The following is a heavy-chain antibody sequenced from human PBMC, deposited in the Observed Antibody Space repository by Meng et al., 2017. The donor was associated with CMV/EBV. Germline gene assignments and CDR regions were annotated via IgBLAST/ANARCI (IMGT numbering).Heavy chain of an antibody. V-gene: IGHV4-4*02. D-gene: IGHD2-2*03. CDR1: GGSISSSNW. CDR2: IYHSGST. Sequence: SETLSLTCAVSGGSISSSNWWGWVRQPPGKGLEWFGDIYHSGSTNYNPSLKSRVTISVDKSKNQFSLKLSSVTAADTAVYYCARSVVDIVVVPAASSLDYWGQGTLVTVSS. J-gene: IGHJ4*02. CDR3: ARSVVDIVVVPAASSLDY.